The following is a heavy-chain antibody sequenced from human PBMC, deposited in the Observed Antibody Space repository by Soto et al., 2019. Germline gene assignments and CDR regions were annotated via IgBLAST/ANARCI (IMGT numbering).Heavy chain of an antibody. J-gene: IGHJ4*02. CDR1: GGSFSGYY. D-gene: IGHD7-27*01. CDR3: ARGRGNWGSRGIDY. V-gene: IGHV4-34*01. Sequence: QVQLQQWGAGLLKPSETLSLTCAVYGGSFSGYYWSWIRQPPGKGLEWIGEINHSGSTNYNPSLQSRVTISVDTSKNQFSLELSSVTAADTAVYYCARGRGNWGSRGIDYWGQGTLVTVSS. CDR2: INHSGST.